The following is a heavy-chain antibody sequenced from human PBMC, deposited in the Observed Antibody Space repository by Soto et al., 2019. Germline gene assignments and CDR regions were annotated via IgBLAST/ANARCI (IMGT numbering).Heavy chain of an antibody. CDR1: GGSLSGDY. Sequence: SETLSLTCAVYGGSLSGDYGSWIRQPPGKGLEWIGEINHSGSTNYNPSLKSRLIISVDTSRYQFSLRLTSVTAADTAVYYCARGLYDLRSGDRFDIWGQGTVVTVSS. V-gene: IGHV4-34*01. D-gene: IGHD3-3*01. J-gene: IGHJ3*02. CDR3: ARGLYDLRSGDRFDI. CDR2: INHSGST.